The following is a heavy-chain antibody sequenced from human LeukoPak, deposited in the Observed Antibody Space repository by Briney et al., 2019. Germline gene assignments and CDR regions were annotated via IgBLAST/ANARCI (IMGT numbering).Heavy chain of an antibody. D-gene: IGHD5-24*01. CDR2: IKQDGSEK. CDR3: ARGRWLQPSPFDY. V-gene: IGHV3-7*01. CDR1: GFTFSSYW. Sequence: PGGSLRLSCAASGFTFSSYWMSWVRQAPGKGLEWVANIKQDGSEKYYVDSVKGRFTISRDNAKNSLYLQMNSLRAEDTAVYYCARGRWLQPSPFDYWGQGTLVTVSS. J-gene: IGHJ4*02.